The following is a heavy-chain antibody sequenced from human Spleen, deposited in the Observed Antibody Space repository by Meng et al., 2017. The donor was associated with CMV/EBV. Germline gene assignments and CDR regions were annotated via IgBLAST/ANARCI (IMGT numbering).Heavy chain of an antibody. J-gene: IGHJ6*02. CDR2: ITGSGDFI. V-gene: IGHV3-21*01. Sequence: GESLKISCAASGFPFSNYSVNWVRQAPGKGLEWVSSITGSGDFIYYANSVKGRFTITRDNAKNSLYLQMNSLRADDTAVYYCARDPRYSSSWFTYYYYGMDVWGQGTTVTVSS. D-gene: IGHD6-13*01. CDR1: GFPFSNYS. CDR3: ARDPRYSSSWFTYYYYGMDV.